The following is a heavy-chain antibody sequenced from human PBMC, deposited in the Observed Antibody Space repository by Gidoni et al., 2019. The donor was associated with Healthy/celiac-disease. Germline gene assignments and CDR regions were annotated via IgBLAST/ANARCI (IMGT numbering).Heavy chain of an antibody. V-gene: IGHV1-8*01. CDR3: ARGFSVSPWLPLPFDY. D-gene: IGHD5-18*01. J-gene: IGHJ4*02. CDR1: GYTFTSYD. CDR2: MNPNSGNT. Sequence: QVQLVQSGAEVKKPGASVKVSCKASGYTFTSYDINWVRQATGQGLEWMGWMNPNSGNTGYAQKFQGRVTMTRNTSISTAYMELSSLRSEDTAVYYCARGFSVSPWLPLPFDYWGQGTLVTVSS.